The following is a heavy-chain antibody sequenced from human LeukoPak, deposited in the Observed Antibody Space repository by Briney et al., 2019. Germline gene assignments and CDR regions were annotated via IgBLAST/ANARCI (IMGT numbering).Heavy chain of an antibody. CDR3: ARQAGYYYYMDV. J-gene: IGHJ6*03. CDR2: IYPGDYDT. V-gene: IGHV5-51*01. CDR1: GYSFTSYW. Sequence: GESLKISCKGSGYSFTSYWIGWVRQMPGKGLEGMGIIYPGDYDTRYSPSFQGHAHISADNSISPADPQWSSRKASDTAMYYWARQAGYYYYMDVWGKGTTVTVSS. D-gene: IGHD6-19*01.